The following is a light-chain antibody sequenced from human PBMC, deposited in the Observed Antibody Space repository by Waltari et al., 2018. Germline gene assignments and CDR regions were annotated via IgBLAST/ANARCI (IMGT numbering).Light chain of an antibody. J-gene: IGLJ3*02. CDR2: RDT. CDR3: QLWDNTWV. CDR1: RLGTKN. Sequence: SYDVTQPLSVSVALGQTAKITCGGNRLGTKNVHWYQQRPGQAPVLVIYRDTNRPSGIPERFSGSKSGNTATLTVNRAQVDDEADYYCQLWDNTWVFGGGTKLTVL. V-gene: IGLV3-9*01.